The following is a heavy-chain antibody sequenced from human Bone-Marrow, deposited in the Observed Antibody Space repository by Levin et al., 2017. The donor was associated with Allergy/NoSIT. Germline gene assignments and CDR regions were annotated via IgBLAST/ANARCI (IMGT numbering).Heavy chain of an antibody. D-gene: IGHD4-11*01. J-gene: IGHJ4*02. CDR2: ISGSGGST. V-gene: IGHV3-23*01. CDR1: GFTFSSYA. Sequence: GESLKISCAASGFTFSSYAMSWVRQAPGKGLEWVSAISGSGGSTYYADSVKGRFTISRDNSKNTLYLQMNSLRAEDTAVYYCAKQDFTVSRLADYWGQGTLVTVSS. CDR3: AKQDFTVSRLADY.